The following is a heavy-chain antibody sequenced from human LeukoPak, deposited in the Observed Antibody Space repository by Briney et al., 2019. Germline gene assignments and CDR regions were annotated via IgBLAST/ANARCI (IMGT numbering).Heavy chain of an antibody. J-gene: IGHJ4*02. CDR2: FYSGGST. CDR3: AKDLGLLGGYSNY. V-gene: IGHV3-53*01. CDR1: GFTVSTNY. D-gene: IGHD4-11*01. Sequence: PGGSLRLSCAASGFTVSTNYMSWVRQAPGKGLEWVSVFYSGGSTYYADSVKGRFTISRDNSKNTLYLQMNSLRAEDTAVYYCAKDLGLLGGYSNYRGQGTLVTVSS.